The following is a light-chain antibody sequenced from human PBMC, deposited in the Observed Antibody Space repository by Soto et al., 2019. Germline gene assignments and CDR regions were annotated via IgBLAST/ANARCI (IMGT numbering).Light chain of an antibody. V-gene: IGKV3-15*01. CDR2: RAS. Sequence: EIVMTQSPATLAVSPGDTATLSCRASQSLGGNLAWYQQKPGQAPRLLIFRASSRARGVPARFSASGSGTEFTLTISGLKSEDFAVYYCQQYSNWSPWTFGPGTKVEIK. CDR1: QSLGGN. CDR3: QQYSNWSPWT. J-gene: IGKJ1*01.